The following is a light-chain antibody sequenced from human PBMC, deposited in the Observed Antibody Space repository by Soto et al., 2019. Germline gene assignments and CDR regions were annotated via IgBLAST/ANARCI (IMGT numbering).Light chain of an antibody. CDR2: DAS. CDR1: QIVSSY. J-gene: IGKJ4*01. CDR3: QQRSNWPPL. V-gene: IGKV3-11*01. Sequence: EIVLTQSPATLSLSPGERATLSCRASQIVSSYLAWYQQKPGQAPRLLIYDASNRATGIPARFSGSGSGTDFTLTISSLEPEDFAVYYCQQRSNWPPLFGGGTKVDIK.